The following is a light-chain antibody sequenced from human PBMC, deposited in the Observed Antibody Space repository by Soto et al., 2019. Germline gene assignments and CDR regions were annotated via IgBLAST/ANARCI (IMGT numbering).Light chain of an antibody. Sequence: DIQMTQSPSSVSASVGDRVTITCRASQSISSYLNWYQQKPGKAPKLLIYAASSLQSGVPSRFSGRGSGTDFTLTISSLQPEDFATYYCQQSYSTPQLSFGGGTKVEIK. CDR1: QSISSY. J-gene: IGKJ4*01. V-gene: IGKV1-39*01. CDR3: QQSYSTPQLS. CDR2: AAS.